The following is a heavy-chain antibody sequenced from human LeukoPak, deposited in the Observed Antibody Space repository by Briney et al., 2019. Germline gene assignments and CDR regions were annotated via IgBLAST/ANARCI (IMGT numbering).Heavy chain of an antibody. CDR2: INHSGST. CDR3: ARVKQLVPLYYYYMDV. CDR1: GGSFSGYY. J-gene: IGHJ6*03. D-gene: IGHD6-6*01. V-gene: IGHV4-34*01. Sequence: SETLSLTCAVYGGSFSGYYWSWIRQPPGKGLEWIGEINHSGSTNYNPSLKSRVTISVDTSKNQFLLKLSSVTAADTAVYYCARVKQLVPLYYYYMDVWGKGTTVTVSS.